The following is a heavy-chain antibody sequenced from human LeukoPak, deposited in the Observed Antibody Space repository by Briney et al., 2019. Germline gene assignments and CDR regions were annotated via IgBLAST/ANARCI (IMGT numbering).Heavy chain of an antibody. Sequence: GGSLRLSCAASGFIFSSYAMSWVRQAPGMGLEWVSTISGNGGNTYYADSVKGRFTISRDNSKNTVYLQMNSLRPEDTAVYSCAKLAGIGRNYFDYWGQGTLLTVSS. V-gene: IGHV3-23*01. J-gene: IGHJ4*02. CDR2: ISGNGGNT. CDR1: GFIFSSYA. D-gene: IGHD2-15*01. CDR3: AKLAGIGRNYFDY.